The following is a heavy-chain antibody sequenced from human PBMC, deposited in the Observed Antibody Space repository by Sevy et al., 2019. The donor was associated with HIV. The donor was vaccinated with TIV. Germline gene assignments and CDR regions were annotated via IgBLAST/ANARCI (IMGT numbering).Heavy chain of an antibody. CDR3: AKDTGYYYDSSGYSEW. J-gene: IGHJ4*02. CDR2: ISWNRGSI. Sequence: GGSLRLSCAASGFTFDDYAMHWVRQAPGKGLEWVSGISWNRGSIGYADSVKGRFTISRDNAKNSLYLQMNSLRAEDTALYYCAKDTGYYYDSSGYSEWGGQGTLVTVSS. V-gene: IGHV3-9*01. D-gene: IGHD3-22*01. CDR1: GFTFDDYA.